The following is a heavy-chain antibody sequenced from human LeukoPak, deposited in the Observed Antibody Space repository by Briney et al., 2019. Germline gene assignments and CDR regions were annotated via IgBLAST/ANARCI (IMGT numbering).Heavy chain of an antibody. CDR3: AKDIRDTALVGATFDI. V-gene: IGHV3-9*01. J-gene: IGHJ3*02. Sequence: QPGRPLRLSCAASGFTFDDYAMHWVRQAPGKGLEWVSGISWNSGSIGYADSVKGRFTISRDNAKNSLYLQMISLRAEDTAFNYCAKDIRDTALVGATFDIWGQGTMVTVSS. D-gene: IGHD5-18*01. CDR1: GFTFDDYA. CDR2: ISWNSGSI.